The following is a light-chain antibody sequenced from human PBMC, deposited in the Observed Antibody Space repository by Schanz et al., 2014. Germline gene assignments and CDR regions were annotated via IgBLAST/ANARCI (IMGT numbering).Light chain of an antibody. CDR1: TSNIGSNY. J-gene: IGLJ2*01. CDR3: QSFDSSLTL. V-gene: IGLV1-47*02. Sequence: QSVLTQPPSASATPGQRVTISCSGSTSNIGSNYVYWYQQLPGTAPKLLIYSNNERPSGVPDRFSGSKSGTSASLAIAGLQAEDEAVYYCQSFDSSLTLFGGGTKLTVL. CDR2: SNN.